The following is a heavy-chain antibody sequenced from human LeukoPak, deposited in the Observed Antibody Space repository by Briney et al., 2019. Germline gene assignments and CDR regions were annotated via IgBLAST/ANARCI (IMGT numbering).Heavy chain of an antibody. V-gene: IGHV3-30*02. Sequence: GGSLRLSCAASGFIFSKFDMHWVRQAPGKGLEWVAFIQYDGSNKYYTDSVKGRFTISRDNSKNTLYLQMNSLRAEDTAVYYCAKGRGVPAAYYYFDYWGQGTLVTVSS. CDR2: IQYDGSNK. CDR1: GFIFSKFD. CDR3: AKGRGVPAAYYYFDY. D-gene: IGHD2-2*01. J-gene: IGHJ4*02.